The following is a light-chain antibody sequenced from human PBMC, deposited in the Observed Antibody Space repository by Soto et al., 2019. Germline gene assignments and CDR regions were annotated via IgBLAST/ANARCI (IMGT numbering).Light chain of an antibody. CDR2: DTS. J-gene: IGLJ2*01. CDR1: TGAVTSGHY. CDR3: LLSYSGASRGV. V-gene: IGLV7-46*01. Sequence: QTVVTQEPSLTVSPGGTVTLTCGSSTGAVTSGHYPYWFQQKPGQAPRTLIYDTSNKHSWTPARFSGSLLGGKAALTLSGAQPEDEAEYYCLLSYSGASRGVFGGGTKLTVL.